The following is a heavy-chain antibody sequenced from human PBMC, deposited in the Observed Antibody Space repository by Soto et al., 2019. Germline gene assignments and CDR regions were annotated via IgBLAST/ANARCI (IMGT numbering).Heavy chain of an antibody. CDR1: GFTFTNYA. CDR2: ISSTGGST. J-gene: IGHJ4*02. V-gene: IGHV3-64D*06. Sequence: GGSLRLSCSASGFTFTNYAIHWIRQAPGKGLEYVSAISSTGGSTYYADSVKGRFTISRDNSKNTVYLQMSSLRSEDSAVYYCVARYCSSTTCYQVDYRGQGTLVTVSS. CDR3: VARYCSSTTCYQVDY. D-gene: IGHD2-2*01.